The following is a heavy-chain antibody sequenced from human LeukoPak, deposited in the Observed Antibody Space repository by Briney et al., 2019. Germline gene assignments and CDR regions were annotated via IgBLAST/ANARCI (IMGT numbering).Heavy chain of an antibody. J-gene: IGHJ4*02. V-gene: IGHV3-23*01. Sequence: PGGSLRLSCAASGFTFSSYAMSWVRQAPGKGLEWVSAISGSGGSTDYADSVKGRFTISRDNSKNTLYLQMKSLRAEDTAVYYCARAVAGTGYNFDYWGQGTLVTVSS. CDR3: ARAVAGTGYNFDY. CDR2: ISGSGGST. D-gene: IGHD6-19*01. CDR1: GFTFSSYA.